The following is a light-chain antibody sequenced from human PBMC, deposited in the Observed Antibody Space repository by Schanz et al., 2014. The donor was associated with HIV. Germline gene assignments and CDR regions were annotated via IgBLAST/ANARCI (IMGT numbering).Light chain of an antibody. CDR3: MQDYSYPLT. Sequence: AIQMTQSPSSLSASVGDRVTITCRASQAIRDDVGWYQQRPGRAPRLLISAASTLQSGVPSRFSGRGLGTHFTLIISSLQPEDFATYYCMQDYSYPLTFGGGTKVEIK. CDR2: AAS. V-gene: IGKV1-6*02. CDR1: QAIRDD. J-gene: IGKJ4*01.